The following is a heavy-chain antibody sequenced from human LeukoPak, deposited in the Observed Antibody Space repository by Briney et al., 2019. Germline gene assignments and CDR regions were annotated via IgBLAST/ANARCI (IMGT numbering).Heavy chain of an antibody. CDR2: INQDGSEK. CDR1: GFTFSSYW. V-gene: IGHV3-7*01. J-gene: IGHJ4*02. Sequence: GGSLRLSCAASGFTFSSYWMSWVRQAPGKGLEWVANINQDGSEKYYVDSVKGRFTISRDNAKNSLYLQMNSLRAEDTAVYYCARDIEAAGICFDYWGQGTLVTVSS. D-gene: IGHD6-13*01. CDR3: ARDIEAAGICFDY.